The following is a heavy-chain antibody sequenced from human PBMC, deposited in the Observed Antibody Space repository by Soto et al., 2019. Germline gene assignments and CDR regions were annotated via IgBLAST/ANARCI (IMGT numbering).Heavy chain of an antibody. CDR2: IYSGGST. D-gene: IGHD5-12*01. CDR1: GFAVSSNY. Sequence: GGSLRLSCAASGFAVSSNYMSWVRQAPGKGLEWVSVIYSGGSTYYADSVKGRFTISRDNSKNTLYLQMNSLRAEDTAVYYCARGKTKSDGYNYIFDYWGQGTLVTVSS. J-gene: IGHJ4*02. V-gene: IGHV3-53*01. CDR3: ARGKTKSDGYNYIFDY.